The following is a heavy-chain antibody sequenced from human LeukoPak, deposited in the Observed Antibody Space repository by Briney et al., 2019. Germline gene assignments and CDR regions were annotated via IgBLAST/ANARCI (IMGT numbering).Heavy chain of an antibody. Sequence: GGSLRLSCAASGFTFSSYAMSWFRQAPGKGLEWVSAISGSGGSTYYAASVKGRFTISRDNSKNTLYLQMNSLRAEDTAVYYCAKRLTIFGVTTFDYWGQGTLVTVSS. CDR1: GFTFSSYA. CDR2: ISGSGGST. V-gene: IGHV3-23*01. CDR3: AKRLTIFGVTTFDY. J-gene: IGHJ4*02. D-gene: IGHD3-3*01.